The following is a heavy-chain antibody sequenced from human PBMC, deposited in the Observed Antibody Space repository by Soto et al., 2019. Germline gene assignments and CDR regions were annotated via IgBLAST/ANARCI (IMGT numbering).Heavy chain of an antibody. CDR3: ARVSLPQTGTKLGYWYFDL. D-gene: IGHD1-7*01. CDR2: ISSSSSYI. Sequence: GGSLRLSCAASGFTFSSYSMNWVRQAPGKGLEWVSSISSSSSYIYYADSVKGRFTISRDNAKNSLYLQMNSLRAEDTAVYYCARVSLPQTGTKLGYWYFDLWGRGTLVTVSS. CDR1: GFTFSSYS. J-gene: IGHJ2*01. V-gene: IGHV3-21*01.